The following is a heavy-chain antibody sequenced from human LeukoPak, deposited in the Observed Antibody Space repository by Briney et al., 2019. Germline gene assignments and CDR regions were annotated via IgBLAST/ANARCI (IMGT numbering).Heavy chain of an antibody. CDR2: ISSNGGST. V-gene: IGHV3-64D*06. Sequence: GGYLRLSCSASGFTFSRYAMHWVRQAPGKGLEYVSAISSNGGSTYYADSVKGRFTISRDNSKNTLYLQMSSLRAEDTAVYYCVKDGSGSYYTYYFDYWGQGTLVTVSS. CDR1: GFTFSRYA. D-gene: IGHD3-10*01. J-gene: IGHJ4*02. CDR3: VKDGSGSYYTYYFDY.